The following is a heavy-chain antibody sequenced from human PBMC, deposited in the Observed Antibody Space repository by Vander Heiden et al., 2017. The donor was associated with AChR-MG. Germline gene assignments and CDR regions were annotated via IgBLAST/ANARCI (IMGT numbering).Heavy chain of an antibody. D-gene: IGHD4-4*01. CDR2: INPNSGGT. CDR3: ARVTDDSNYHTFDY. J-gene: IGHJ4*02. CDR1: GYTFTGYY. Sequence: QVQLVPSGAEVKKPGASVQVSCKASGYTFTGYYMHRVLQAPGQGLEWMGWINPNSGGTNYAQKFQGRVTMTRDTSISTAYMELSRLRSDDTAVYYCARVTDDSNYHTFDYWGQGTLVTVSS. V-gene: IGHV1-2*02.